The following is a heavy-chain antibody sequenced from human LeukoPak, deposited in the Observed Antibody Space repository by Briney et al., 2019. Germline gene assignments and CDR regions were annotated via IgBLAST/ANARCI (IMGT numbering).Heavy chain of an antibody. Sequence: GGSLRLSCAASGFTFTNCAMNWVRQAPGEGLEWVSAISGGGGSTYYAVSVKGRFTISRDNSKNTLYLQMSSLRAEDTAVYYCARGDTWVVDYWGQGTQVTVSS. CDR2: ISGGGGST. V-gene: IGHV3-23*01. CDR1: GFTFTNCA. D-gene: IGHD2-2*02. CDR3: ARGDTWVVDY. J-gene: IGHJ4*02.